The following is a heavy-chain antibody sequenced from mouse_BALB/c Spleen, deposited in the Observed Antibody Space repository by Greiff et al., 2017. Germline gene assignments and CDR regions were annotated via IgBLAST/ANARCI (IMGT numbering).Heavy chain of an antibody. V-gene: IGHV5-9*03. D-gene: IGHD2-14*01. CDR3: ARWNYRYKDYAMDY. Sequence: EVKLVESGGGLVKPGGSLKLSCAASGFTFSSYSMSWVRQTPEKRLEWVATISSGGGNTYYPDSVKGRFTISRDNAKNNLYLQMSSLRSEDTALYYCARWNYRYKDYAMDYWGQGTSVTVSS. CDR1: GFTFSSYS. CDR2: ISSGGGNT. J-gene: IGHJ4*01.